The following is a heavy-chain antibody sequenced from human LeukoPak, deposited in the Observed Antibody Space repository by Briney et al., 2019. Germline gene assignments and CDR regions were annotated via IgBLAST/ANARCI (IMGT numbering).Heavy chain of an antibody. D-gene: IGHD4-17*01. CDR2: ISGSGGST. Sequence: GGSLRLSCAASGFTFSSYAMGWVRQAPGKRLEWVSAISGSGGSTYYPDSVRGRFTISRDNSRNTLYLQMNSLRAEDTAVYYCAKHGESYGDSRTDYWGQGTLVTVSS. CDR3: AKHGESYGDSRTDY. V-gene: IGHV3-23*01. J-gene: IGHJ4*02. CDR1: GFTFSSYA.